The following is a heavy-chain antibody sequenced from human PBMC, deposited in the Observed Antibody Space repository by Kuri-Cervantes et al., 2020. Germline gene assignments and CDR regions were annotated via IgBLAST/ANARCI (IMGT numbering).Heavy chain of an antibody. V-gene: IGHV4-34*01. Sequence: SETLSLTCAVYGGSFSGYYWGWIRQPPGKGLEWIGEINHSGSTNYNPSLKSRVTISVDTSKNQFSLKLSSVTAADTAVYYCARSGYVFLVFDYWGQGTLVTVSS. CDR1: GGSFSGYY. CDR2: INHSGST. J-gene: IGHJ4*02. D-gene: IGHD5-12*01. CDR3: ARSGYVFLVFDY.